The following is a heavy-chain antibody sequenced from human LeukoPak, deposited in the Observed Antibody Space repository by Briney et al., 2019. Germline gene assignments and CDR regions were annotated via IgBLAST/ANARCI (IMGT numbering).Heavy chain of an antibody. J-gene: IGHJ4*02. Sequence: SETLSLTCTVSGGSISSYHWSWIRQPAGKGLEWIGRIYTSGSTNYNPSLKSRVTMSVDTSKNQFSLKLSSVTAADTAVYYCARGSSGSYYVGYYFDYWGQGTLVTVSS. CDR2: IYTSGST. CDR3: ARGSSGSYYVGYYFDY. CDR1: GGSISSYH. V-gene: IGHV4-4*07. D-gene: IGHD1-26*01.